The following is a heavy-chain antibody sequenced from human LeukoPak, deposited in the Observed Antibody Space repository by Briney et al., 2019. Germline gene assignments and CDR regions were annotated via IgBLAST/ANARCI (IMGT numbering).Heavy chain of an antibody. Sequence: ASVKVSCKASGHTFTGYYMHWVRQAPGQGLEWMGWINPNSGGTNYAQKFQGRVTMTRDTSISTAYMELSRLRSDDTAVYYCARDVTRRDYYDSSGYYQYFDYWGQGTLVTVSS. CDR1: GHTFTGYY. CDR2: INPNSGGT. D-gene: IGHD3-22*01. J-gene: IGHJ4*02. V-gene: IGHV1-2*02. CDR3: ARDVTRRDYYDSSGYYQYFDY.